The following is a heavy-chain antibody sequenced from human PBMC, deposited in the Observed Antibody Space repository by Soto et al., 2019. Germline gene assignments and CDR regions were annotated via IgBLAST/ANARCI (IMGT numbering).Heavy chain of an antibody. D-gene: IGHD1-26*01. J-gene: IGHJ4*02. CDR1: GYRFSTYW. Sequence: GESLKISCKASGYRFSTYWIGWVRQRPGKGPEWMAIIYPGDSDTRENPSFQGQVTISADKSSNTVHLQWRSLKAPDTAIYYCARLGGIVDTGTWIQWGQGTPVTVS. CDR2: IYPGDSDT. CDR3: ARLGGIVDTGTWIQ. V-gene: IGHV5-51*01.